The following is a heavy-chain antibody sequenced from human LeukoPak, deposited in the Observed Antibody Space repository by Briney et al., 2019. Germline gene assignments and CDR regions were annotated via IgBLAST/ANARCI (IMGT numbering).Heavy chain of an antibody. CDR3: ARVRFLEWLLLDY. J-gene: IGHJ4*02. D-gene: IGHD3-3*01. Sequence: SVKVSCKASGGTFSSYAISWVRQAPGQGLEWMGGIIPIFGTANYAQKFQGRVTITADESTSTAYMELSSLRSEDTAVYYCARVRFLEWLLLDYWGQGTLVTFSS. CDR1: GGTFSSYA. V-gene: IGHV1-69*01. CDR2: IIPIFGTA.